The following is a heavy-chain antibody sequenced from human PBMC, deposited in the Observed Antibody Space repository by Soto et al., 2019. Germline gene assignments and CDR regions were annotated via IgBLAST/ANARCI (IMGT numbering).Heavy chain of an antibody. CDR1: GFSLSTSGVG. Sequence: QITLKESGPTLVKPTQTLTLTCTFSGFSLSTSGVGVGWIRQPPGKALEWLALIYWDDDERYSPSLKSRLTITRDTSKNQVVLKLTNMVPVDTATYYCARRYCLGDYFDYWGQGTLVSVSS. J-gene: IGHJ4*02. CDR2: IYWDDDE. D-gene: IGHD2-21*01. CDR3: ARRYCLGDYFDY. V-gene: IGHV2-5*02.